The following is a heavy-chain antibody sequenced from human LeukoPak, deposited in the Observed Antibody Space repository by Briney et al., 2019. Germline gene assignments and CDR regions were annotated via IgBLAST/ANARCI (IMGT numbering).Heavy chain of an antibody. CDR2: ISTSGSYI. CDR1: GFTLSNYE. Sequence: GGSLRLSCEASGFTLSNYEMIWVRQAPGKGLEWVSHISTSGSYIYYADSVKGRFTISRDNAKNSVFLQMSSLRAEDTAVYYCVKGDYYGSGSWGQGTLVTVSS. CDR3: VKGDYYGSGS. V-gene: IGHV3-48*03. J-gene: IGHJ5*02. D-gene: IGHD3-10*01.